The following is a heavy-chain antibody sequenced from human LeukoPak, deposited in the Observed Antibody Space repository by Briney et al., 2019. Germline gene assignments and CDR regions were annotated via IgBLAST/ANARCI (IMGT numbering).Heavy chain of an antibody. CDR2: ISWNSGSI. Sequence: GRSLRLSCAASGFTFDDYAMHWVRQAPGKGLEWVSGISWNSGSIGYADSVKGRFTISRDNAKNSLYLQMNSLRAEDTALYYCASATMYGDYLEGYFQHWGQGTLVSVSS. D-gene: IGHD4-17*01. CDR3: ASATMYGDYLEGYFQH. J-gene: IGHJ1*01. CDR1: GFTFDDYA. V-gene: IGHV3-9*01.